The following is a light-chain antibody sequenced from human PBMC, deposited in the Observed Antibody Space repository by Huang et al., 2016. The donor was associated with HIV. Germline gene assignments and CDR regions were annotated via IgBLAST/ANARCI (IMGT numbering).Light chain of an antibody. V-gene: IGKV1-33*01. CDR3: QHYDSLPYT. J-gene: IGKJ2*01. Sequence: DIQMTQSPSSLAASVGDRVTITCQASQDITKFLNWYQQKPGQPPKRLMYDASTLETGVPSRFSGSGSGTHVSFTISSLQPEDFAIYYCQHYDSLPYTFGQGTKREIK. CDR1: QDITKF. CDR2: DAS.